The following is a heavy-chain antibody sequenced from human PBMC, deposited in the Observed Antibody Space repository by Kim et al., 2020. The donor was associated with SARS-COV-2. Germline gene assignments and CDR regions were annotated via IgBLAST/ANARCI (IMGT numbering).Heavy chain of an antibody. J-gene: IGHJ6*02. Sequence: SVKVSCKASGGTFSSYAISWVRQAPGQGLEWMGGIIPIFGTANYAQKFQGRVTITADESTSTAYMELSSLRSEDTAVYYCARDKRAAGNYYYYYGMDVWGQGTTVTVSS. V-gene: IGHV1-69*13. D-gene: IGHD6-13*01. CDR1: GGTFSSYA. CDR3: ARDKRAAGNYYYYYGMDV. CDR2: IIPIFGTA.